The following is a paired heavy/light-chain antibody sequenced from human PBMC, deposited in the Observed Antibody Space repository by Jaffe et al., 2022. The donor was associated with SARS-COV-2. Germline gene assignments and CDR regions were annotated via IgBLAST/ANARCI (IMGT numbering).Heavy chain of an antibody. CDR2: IKPDGSGT. D-gene: IGHD4-17*01. Sequence: EMQLVESGGGLVQPGGSLRLSCAASGFTFSSHWMTWVRQAPGRGLEWVANIKPDGSGTFFVDSVKGRFTMSRDNAKDSLYLQMNSLSAEDTAVYYCARHDYGAWWFDPWGQGTLVTVSS. V-gene: IGHV3-7*01. CDR1: GFTFSSHW. CDR3: ARHDYGAWWFDP. J-gene: IGHJ5*02.
Light chain of an antibody. CDR2: EVS. V-gene: IGLV2-14*01. J-gene: IGLJ1*01. CDR1: SSDIGKYKY. CDR3: CAYTSSDSFV. Sequence: QSALTQPASVSGSPGQSITISCTGTSSDIGKYKYVSWYQQPPGKAPKLMIYEVSYRPSGVSYRFSGSKSGNTASLTISGLQAEDEADYYCCAYTSSDSFVFGAGTTVTVL.